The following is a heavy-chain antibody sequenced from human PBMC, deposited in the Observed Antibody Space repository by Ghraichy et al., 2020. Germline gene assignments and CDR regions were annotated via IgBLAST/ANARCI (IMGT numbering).Heavy chain of an antibody. V-gene: IGHV1-24*01. CDR3: ATDNMVRGVNGYYFDY. CDR1: GYTLTELS. D-gene: IGHD3-10*01. Sequence: ASVKVSCKVSGYTLTELSMHWVRQAPGKGLEWMGGFDPEDGETIYAQKFQGRVTMTEDTSTDTAYMELSSLRSEDTAVYYCATDNMVRGVNGYYFDYWGQGTLVTVSS. J-gene: IGHJ4*02. CDR2: FDPEDGET.